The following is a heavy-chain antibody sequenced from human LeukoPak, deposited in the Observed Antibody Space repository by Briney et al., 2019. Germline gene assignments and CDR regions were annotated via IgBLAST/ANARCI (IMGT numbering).Heavy chain of an antibody. CDR1: GGSISSYY. CDR2: IYYSGST. Sequence: PSETLSLTCTVSGGSISSYYWSWIRQPPGKGLEWIGYIYYSGSTNYNPSLKSRVTISVDTSKNQFSLKLSSVTAADTAVYYCARTTPSGSYFDYWGQGTLVTVSS. CDR3: ARTTPSGSYFDY. V-gene: IGHV4-59*12. D-gene: IGHD1-26*01. J-gene: IGHJ4*02.